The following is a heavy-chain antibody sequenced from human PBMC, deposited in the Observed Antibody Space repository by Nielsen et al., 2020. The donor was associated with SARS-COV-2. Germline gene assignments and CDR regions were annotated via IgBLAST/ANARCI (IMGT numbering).Heavy chain of an antibody. CDR1: GSTFDDYA. D-gene: IGHD1-26*01. CDR2: ISWNSGSI. Sequence: GGSLRLSCAASGSTFDDYAMHWVRQAPGKGLEWVSGISWNSGSIGYADSVKGRFTISRDNAKNSLYLQMNSLRAEDTALYYCAKGGATGGNYYYMDVWGKGTTVTVSS. CDR3: AKGGATGGNYYYMDV. V-gene: IGHV3-9*01. J-gene: IGHJ6*03.